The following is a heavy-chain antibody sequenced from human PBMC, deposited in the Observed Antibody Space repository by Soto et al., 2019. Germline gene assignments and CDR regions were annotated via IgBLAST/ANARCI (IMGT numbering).Heavy chain of an antibody. J-gene: IGHJ4*01. CDR2: MYNTGST. CDR1: GGSISGYY. Sequence: SETLSLTCTVSGGSISGYYWSWIRQPPGKGLEWIGYMYNTGSTVYNPSFKSRVAISVDTSKNQFSLQLTSVTAADTAIYYCASPHQNYAFDYWGHGILVTVSS. V-gene: IGHV4-59*08. CDR3: ASPHQNYAFDY. D-gene: IGHD2-2*01.